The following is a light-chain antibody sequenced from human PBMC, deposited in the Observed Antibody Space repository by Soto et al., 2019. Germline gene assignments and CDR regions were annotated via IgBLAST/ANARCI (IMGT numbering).Light chain of an antibody. V-gene: IGKV3-20*01. CDR2: GAS. CDR1: QSVGSDY. J-gene: IGKJ1*01. Sequence: EIVMTQSPATLSVSPGERATPSCRASQSVGSDYLAWYQQRPGQAPRLLIYGASSRATGVPDRFSGSGSGTDFTLTISRLESEDFAVYYCQHYGTAFGQGTKVDIK. CDR3: QHYGTA.